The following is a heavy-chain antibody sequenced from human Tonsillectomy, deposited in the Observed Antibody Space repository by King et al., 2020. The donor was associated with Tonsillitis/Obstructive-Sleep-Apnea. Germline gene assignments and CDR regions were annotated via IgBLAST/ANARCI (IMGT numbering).Heavy chain of an antibody. D-gene: IGHD4-11*01. J-gene: IGHJ4*02. CDR3: SWSTEYSNFETY. Sequence: QLQESGPGLVKPSQTLSLTCTVSGGSISSGTYYWGWYRQHPGKGPEWIGVISYSGNTFYNPSLKSRVTISVEASETQFSLSLKSVTVADTAVYYCSWSTEYSNFETYWGQGSLVTVS. CDR2: ISYSGNT. V-gene: IGHV4-31*03. CDR1: GGSISSGTYY.